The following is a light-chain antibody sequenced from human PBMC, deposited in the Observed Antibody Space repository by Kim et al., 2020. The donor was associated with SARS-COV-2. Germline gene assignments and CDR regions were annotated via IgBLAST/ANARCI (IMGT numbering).Light chain of an antibody. CDR2: GAS. J-gene: IGKJ5*01. V-gene: IGKV1-17*01. Sequence: ASVGDRVTITCRASQHIRNDLGWYQQKPGRATKRLIYGASSLQSGVPSRFSGSGSGTEFTLTISSVQPEDFATYFCLQHSTYPITFGQGTRLEIK. CDR1: QHIRND. CDR3: LQHSTYPIT.